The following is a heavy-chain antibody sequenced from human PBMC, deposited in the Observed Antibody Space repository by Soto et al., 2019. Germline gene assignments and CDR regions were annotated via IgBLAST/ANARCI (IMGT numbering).Heavy chain of an antibody. CDR2: IYYSGST. CDR3: ASIPFITGTTAHAFDI. CDR1: GGSISSGGYY. Sequence: TLSLTCTVSGGSISSGGYYWSWIRQHPGKGLEWIGYIYYSGSTYHNPSLKSRVTISVDTSKNQFSLKLSSVTAADTAVYYCASIPFITGTTAHAFDIWGQGTMVTVSS. D-gene: IGHD1-7*01. J-gene: IGHJ3*02. V-gene: IGHV4-31*03.